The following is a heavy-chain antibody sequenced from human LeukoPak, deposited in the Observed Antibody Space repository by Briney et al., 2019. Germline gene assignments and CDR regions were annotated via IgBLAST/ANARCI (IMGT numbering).Heavy chain of an antibody. CDR3: ARDYGDYVGAFYI. J-gene: IGHJ3*02. D-gene: IGHD4-17*01. Sequence: GGSLRLSCAASGFTFSSYWMHWVRQAPGKGLVCVSRINSDGSSTSYADSVKGRFTISRDNAKNTLYLQMNSLRAEDTAVYYCARDYGDYVGAFYIWGQGTMVTVSS. CDR2: INSDGSST. CDR1: GFTFSSYW. V-gene: IGHV3-74*01.